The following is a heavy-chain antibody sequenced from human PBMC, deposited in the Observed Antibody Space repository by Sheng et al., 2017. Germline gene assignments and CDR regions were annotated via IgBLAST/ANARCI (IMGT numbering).Heavy chain of an antibody. D-gene: IGHD4-17*01. CDR1: RGSFNAHG. CDR2: IIPVGRRA. CDR3: ARLAYSDYD. Sequence: QIQLVQSGAEVKEPGSSVKVSCKPSRGSFNAHGISWVRQAPGHGLEWVGVIIPVGRRANYAQKFQDRVTITADESTSTVYMEVTSLRPEDTAVYYCARLAYSDYDWGLGTLVTVSS. V-gene: IGHV1-69*13. J-gene: IGHJ4*02.